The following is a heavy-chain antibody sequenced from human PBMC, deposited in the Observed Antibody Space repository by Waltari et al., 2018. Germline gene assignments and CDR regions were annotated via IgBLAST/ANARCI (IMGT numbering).Heavy chain of an antibody. V-gene: IGHV4-39*07. CDR2: IYYSGST. D-gene: IGHD3-22*01. CDR3: ARGKPYYYDSSGYYHY. J-gene: IGHJ4*02. Sequence: QLQLQESGPGLVKPSETLSLTCTVSGGSISSSSYYWGWIRHPPGKGLGWIGSIYYSGSTYHNPSLKSRFTISVDTSKNQFSLKLSAVTAADTAVYYCARGKPYYYDSSGYYHYWGQGTLVTVSS. CDR1: GGSISSSSYY.